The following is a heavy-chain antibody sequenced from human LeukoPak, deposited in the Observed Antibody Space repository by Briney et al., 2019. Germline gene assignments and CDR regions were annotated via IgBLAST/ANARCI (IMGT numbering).Heavy chain of an antibody. CDR1: GGSISSSSYY. D-gene: IGHD6-13*01. Sequence: PSETLSLTCTVSGGSISSSSYYWGWIRQPPGKGLEWIGSIYYSGSTYYNPSLKSRVTISVDTSKNQFSLKLSSVTAADTAVYYCARTQQLVLYYFNYWGQGTLVTVSS. CDR3: ARTQQLVLYYFNY. J-gene: IGHJ4*02. CDR2: IYYSGST. V-gene: IGHV4-39*07.